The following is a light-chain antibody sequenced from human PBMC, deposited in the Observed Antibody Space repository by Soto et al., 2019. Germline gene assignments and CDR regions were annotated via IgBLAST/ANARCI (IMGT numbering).Light chain of an antibody. J-gene: IGKJ1*01. Sequence: EIVLTQSPGTLSLSPGERATLSCRASQSVSSTYLAWYQQNPGQAPRLLIYGASSRATGIPDRFSGSGSGTDFTLTISRLEPEDFAVYYCQSYGTFGQGTKGDIK. CDR2: GAS. V-gene: IGKV3-20*01. CDR1: QSVSSTY. CDR3: QSYGT.